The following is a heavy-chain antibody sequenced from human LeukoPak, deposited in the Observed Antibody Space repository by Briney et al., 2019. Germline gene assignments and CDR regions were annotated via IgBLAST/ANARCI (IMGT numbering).Heavy chain of an antibody. V-gene: IGHV4-39*07. CDR3: ARRHWITLPDY. J-gene: IGHJ4*02. CDR2: INHSGST. D-gene: IGHD2/OR15-2a*01. Sequence: SETLSLTCTVSGGSISSGSYYWSWIRQPAGKGLEWIGEINHSGSTNYNPSLKSRVTISVDTSKNQFSLKLSSVTAADTAVYYCARRHWITLPDYWGQGTLVTVSS. CDR1: GGSISSGSYY.